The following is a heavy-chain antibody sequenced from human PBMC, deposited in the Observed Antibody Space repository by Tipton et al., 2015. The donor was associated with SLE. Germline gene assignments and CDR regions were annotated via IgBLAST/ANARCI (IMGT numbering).Heavy chain of an antibody. CDR2: IYYSGSP. D-gene: IGHD1-26*01. CDR3: ARSLLGDTRGYYMDV. V-gene: IGHV4-39*07. J-gene: IGHJ6*03. CDR1: NGSISTPTHY. Sequence: TLSLTCTVSNGSISTPTHYWGWVRQPPGKGLEWIASIYYSGSPYYNKSLKSRVTISIDTSKRQFSLKLNSMTAADTAVYYCARSLLGDTRGYYMDVWGKGTTVTVSS.